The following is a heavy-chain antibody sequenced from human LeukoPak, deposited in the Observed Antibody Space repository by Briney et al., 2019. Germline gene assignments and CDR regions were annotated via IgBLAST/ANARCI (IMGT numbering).Heavy chain of an antibody. CDR1: GFTFSNFW. CDR2: IYPTDSDT. V-gene: IGHV5-51*01. D-gene: IGHD3-22*01. J-gene: IGHJ4*02. Sequence: GESLKISCKGSGFTFSNFWIGWVRQMPGKGLEWMGLIYPTDSDTRYSPSFQGQVTISADRSIDTAYLHWSSLKASDTAMYYCARLTGYYDSSEPEGFDYWGQGTLVTVSS. CDR3: ARLTGYYDSSEPEGFDY.